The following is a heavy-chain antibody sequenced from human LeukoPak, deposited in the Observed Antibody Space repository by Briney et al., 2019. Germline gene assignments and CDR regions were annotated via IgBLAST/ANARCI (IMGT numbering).Heavy chain of an antibody. J-gene: IGHJ3*02. CDR2: IYYSGST. D-gene: IGHD2-21*02. CDR1: GGSISSYY. V-gene: IGHV4-59*01. Sequence: SETLSLTCTVSGGSISSYYWSWIRQPPGKGLEWIGYIYYSGSTNYNPSLKSRVTISVDTSKNQFSLKLSSVTAADTAVYYCASTQVVTRAFDIWGQGTMVTVFS. CDR3: ASTQVVTRAFDI.